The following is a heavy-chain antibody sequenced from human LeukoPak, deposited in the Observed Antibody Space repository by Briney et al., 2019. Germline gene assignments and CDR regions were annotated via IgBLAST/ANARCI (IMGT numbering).Heavy chain of an antibody. J-gene: IGHJ3*02. V-gene: IGHV4-59*01. D-gene: IGHD3-10*01. Sequence: SETLSLTCAVYGGSFSGYYWSWIRQPPGKGLEWIGYIYYSGSTNYNPSLKSRVTISVDTSKNQFSLKPSSVTAADTAVYYCARVTGSYGAFDIWGQGTMVTVSS. CDR2: IYYSGST. CDR3: ARVTGSYGAFDI. CDR1: GGSFSGYY.